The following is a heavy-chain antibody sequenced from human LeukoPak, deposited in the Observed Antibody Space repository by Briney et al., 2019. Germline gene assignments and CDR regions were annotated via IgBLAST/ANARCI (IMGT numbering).Heavy chain of an antibody. V-gene: IGHV1-46*01. Sequence: ASVKVSCKASGYTFTSYYMHWVRQVPGQGLEWMGIINPSGGSTSYAQKFQGRVTMTRDTSTSTVYMELSSLRSEDTAVYYCARDSEISIVVVTAAPFDYWGQGTLVTVSS. CDR1: GYTFTSYY. CDR2: INPSGGST. CDR3: ARDSEISIVVVTAAPFDY. D-gene: IGHD2-21*02. J-gene: IGHJ4*02.